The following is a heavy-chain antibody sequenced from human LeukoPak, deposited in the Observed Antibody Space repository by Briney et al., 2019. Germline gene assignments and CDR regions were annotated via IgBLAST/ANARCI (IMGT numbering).Heavy chain of an antibody. CDR2: INPNSGGT. V-gene: IGHV1-2*02. D-gene: IGHD5-12*01. Sequence: ASVKVSCKTSGYTFTGYYMHWVRQAPGQGLEWMGWINPNSGGTNYAQKFQGRVTMTRDTSISTAYMELSRLRSDDTAVYYCARAWLRLNPYFDYWGQGTLVTVSS. CDR3: ARAWLRLNPYFDY. CDR1: GYTFTGYY. J-gene: IGHJ4*02.